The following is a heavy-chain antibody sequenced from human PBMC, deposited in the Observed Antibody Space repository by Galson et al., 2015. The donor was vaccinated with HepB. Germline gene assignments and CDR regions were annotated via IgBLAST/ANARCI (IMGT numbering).Heavy chain of an antibody. CDR3: AKGRLNDLWSGYYLDN. Sequence: SLRLSCAISGFTFSSYAMNWVRQAPGRGLEWVSAVSRSGDSTYYVDSVKGRFAISRDNSKNTVYLQMNSLRAEDTAIYYCAKGRLNDLWSGYYLDNWGHGTLVTVSS. CDR2: VSRSGDST. CDR1: GFTFSSYA. J-gene: IGHJ4*01. V-gene: IGHV3-23*01. D-gene: IGHD3-3*01.